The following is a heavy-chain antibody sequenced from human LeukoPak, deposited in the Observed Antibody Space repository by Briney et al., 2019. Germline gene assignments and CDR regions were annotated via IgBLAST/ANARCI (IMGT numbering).Heavy chain of an antibody. V-gene: IGHV4-39*01. CDR1: GDITHY. Sequence: SETLSLTCTVSGDITHYWGWIRQPPGKGLECIGSIYFSGSTYYNPSLRSRVTVSLDTSKKQLSLKLSSVTAADTAVYYCARHNGGGVGSYVAPGPPDYFDYWGQGNLVTVST. D-gene: IGHD1-26*01. CDR3: ARHNGGGVGSYVAPGPPDYFDY. J-gene: IGHJ4*02. CDR2: IYFSGST.